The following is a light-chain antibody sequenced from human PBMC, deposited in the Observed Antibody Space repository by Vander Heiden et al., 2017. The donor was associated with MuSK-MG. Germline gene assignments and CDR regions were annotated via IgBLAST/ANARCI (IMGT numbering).Light chain of an antibody. CDR1: SSDVGGFNY. CDR3: SSYTSANTVK. CDR2: DVT. Sequence: GTSSDVGGFNYVSWYQQSPGKAPKLMIYDVTNRPSGVSLRFSGSRSGNTASLTISGLQAEDEADYYCSSYTSANTVKFGGGTTLTVL. V-gene: IGLV2-14*03. J-gene: IGLJ2*01.